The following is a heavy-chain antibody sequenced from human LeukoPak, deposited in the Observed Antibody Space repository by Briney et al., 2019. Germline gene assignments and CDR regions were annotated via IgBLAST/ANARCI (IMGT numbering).Heavy chain of an antibody. J-gene: IGHJ5*02. Sequence: SETLSLTCAVYGGSFSGYYWSWIRQPPGKGLGWIGEINHSGSTNYNPSLKSRVTISVDTSKNQFSLKLSSVTAADTAVYYCARGLRWLQNNWFDPWGQGTLVTVSS. V-gene: IGHV4-34*01. CDR1: GGSFSGYY. D-gene: IGHD5-24*01. CDR2: INHSGST. CDR3: ARGLRWLQNNWFDP.